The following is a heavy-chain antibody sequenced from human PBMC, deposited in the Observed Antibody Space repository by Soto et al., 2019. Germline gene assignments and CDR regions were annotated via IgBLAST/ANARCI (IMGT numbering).Heavy chain of an antibody. CDR3: AKRSGIAVTGAEFSDL. CDR1: GFTFSDYY. CDR2: ISSSGSTI. Sequence: GGSLRLACAASGFTFSDYYMSWIRQAPGKGLEWVSYISSSGSTIYYADSVKGRFTISRDNAKNSLYLQMNSLRAEDTAVYFCAKRSGIAVTGAEFSDLWARGTLVTVSS. V-gene: IGHV3-11*04. J-gene: IGHJ2*01. D-gene: IGHD6-19*01.